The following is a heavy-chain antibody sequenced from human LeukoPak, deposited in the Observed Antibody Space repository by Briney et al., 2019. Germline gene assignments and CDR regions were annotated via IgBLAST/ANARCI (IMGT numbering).Heavy chain of an antibody. CDR2: INPSGGST. D-gene: IGHD5-18*01. CDR1: GYTFTSYY. CDR3: ARDQFFARLVDTAMVHRGGFDY. J-gene: IGHJ4*02. Sequence: ASVKVSCKASGYTFTSYYMHWVRQAPGQGLEWMGIINPSGGSTSYAQKFQGRVTMTRDTSTSTVYMELSSLRSEDTAVYYCARDQFFARLVDTAMVHRGGFDYWGRGTLVTVSS. V-gene: IGHV1-46*01.